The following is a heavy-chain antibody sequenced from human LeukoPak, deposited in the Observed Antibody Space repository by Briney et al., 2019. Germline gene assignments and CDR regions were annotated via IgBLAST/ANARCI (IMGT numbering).Heavy chain of an antibody. J-gene: IGHJ4*02. V-gene: IGHV4-61*01. CDR1: GGSVSSGISY. Sequence: SETLSLTCSVSGGSVSSGISYWSWIRQPSGEGLEWIAYISDSGGSDYNPSLRGRVTISLDTSKNQFSLRLTSVTAADTAVYYCARDMGRYGSGTFDYWGQGTLVTVSS. CDR2: ISDSGGS. D-gene: IGHD3-10*01. CDR3: ARDMGRYGSGTFDY.